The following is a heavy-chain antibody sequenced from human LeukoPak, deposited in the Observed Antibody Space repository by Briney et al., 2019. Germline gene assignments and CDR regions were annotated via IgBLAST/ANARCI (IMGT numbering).Heavy chain of an antibody. CDR2: ISSSSSTI. V-gene: IGHV3-48*04. CDR3: AGRLSGRYYFDY. J-gene: IGHJ4*02. Sequence: GGSLRLSCAASGLTFSSYSMNWVRQAPGKGLEWASYISSSSSTIYYADSVKGRFTISRDNAKNSLYLQMNSLRAEDTAVYYCAGRLSGRYYFDYWGQGTLVTLSS. CDR1: GLTFSSYS. D-gene: IGHD1-26*01.